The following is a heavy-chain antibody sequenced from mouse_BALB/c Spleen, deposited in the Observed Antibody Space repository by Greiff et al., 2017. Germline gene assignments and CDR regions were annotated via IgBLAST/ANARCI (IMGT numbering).Heavy chain of an antibody. J-gene: IGHJ2*01. CDR1: GFTFSSYA. Sequence: EVMLVESGGGLVKPGGSLKLSCAASGFTFSSYAMSWVRQTPEKRLEWVATISSGGSYTYYPDSVKGRFTISRDNAKNTLYLQMSSLRSEDTAMYYYARVHFYDGSSWYFDYWGQGTTLTVSS. CDR3: ARVHFYDGSSWYFDY. CDR2: ISSGGSYT. D-gene: IGHD1-1*01. V-gene: IGHV5-9-1*01.